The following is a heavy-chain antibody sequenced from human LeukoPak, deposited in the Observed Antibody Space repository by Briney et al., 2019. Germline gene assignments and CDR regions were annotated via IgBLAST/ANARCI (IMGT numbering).Heavy chain of an antibody. V-gene: IGHV4-34*01. Sequence: SETLSLTCAVYGGSFSGYYWSWNRQPPGKGLEWIGESKHSGSTNYNPSLKSRVTISVDTSKNQFSLKLSSVTAADTAVYYCARGKTSRATRYYYDSSGYYPRWGQGTLVTVSS. J-gene: IGHJ4*02. D-gene: IGHD3-22*01. CDR3: ARGKTSRATRYYYDSSGYYPR. CDR1: GGSFSGYY. CDR2: SKHSGST.